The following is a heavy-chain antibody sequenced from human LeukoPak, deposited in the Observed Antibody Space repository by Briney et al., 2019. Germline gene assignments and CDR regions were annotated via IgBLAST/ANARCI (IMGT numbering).Heavy chain of an antibody. CDR3: ARDSSGLSFDY. J-gene: IGHJ4*02. CDR1: GFIVSSNY. V-gene: IGHV3-53*04. D-gene: IGHD6-19*01. CDR2: IYSGGST. Sequence: GGSLRLSCAASGFIVSSNYMNWVRQAPGKGLEWVSVIYSGGSTYYADSVKGRFTISRHNSKNTLYLQMNCLRADDTAVYYCARDSSGLSFDYWGQGTLVTVSS.